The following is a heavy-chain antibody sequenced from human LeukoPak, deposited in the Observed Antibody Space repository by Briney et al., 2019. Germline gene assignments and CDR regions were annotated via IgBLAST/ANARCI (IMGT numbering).Heavy chain of an antibody. CDR2: INPSGGSA. Sequence: GASVKVSCKASGYTFNSYYMHWVRQAPGQGLEWMGMINPSGGSASYAQKFRGRVTMTSDTATSTVYMELRTLKSEDTAVYYCARGRAALGTNWFDPWGQGTLVTVSS. J-gene: IGHJ5*02. CDR1: GYTFNSYY. D-gene: IGHD1-26*01. CDR3: ARGRAALGTNWFDP. V-gene: IGHV1-46*02.